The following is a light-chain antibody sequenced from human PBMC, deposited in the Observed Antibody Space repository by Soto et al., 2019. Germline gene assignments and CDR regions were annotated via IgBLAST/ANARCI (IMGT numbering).Light chain of an antibody. V-gene: IGLV1-40*01. J-gene: IGLJ1*01. CDR2: ANG. Sequence: QSVLTQPPSVSGAPGQRVTISCTGSSSNIGAGYDVHWYQQLPGTAPKLLIYANGNRPSGVPDRFSGSKSGTSASLAITGLQAEDEADYYCQSYDRSLSGYVLGTGTKVPVL. CDR3: QSYDRSLSGYV. CDR1: SSNIGAGYD.